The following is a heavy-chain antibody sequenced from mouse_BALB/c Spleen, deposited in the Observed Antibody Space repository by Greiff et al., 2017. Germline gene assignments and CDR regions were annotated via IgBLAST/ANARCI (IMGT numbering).Heavy chain of an antibody. CDR2: ISTYYGDT. V-gene: IGHV1S137*01. CDR3: GRFYYYAMDY. CDR1: GYTFTDYA. Sequence: QVQLQQSGAELVRPGVSVKISCKGSGYTFTDYAMHWVKQSHAKSLEWIGVISTYYGDTFYNQKFKGKATLTVDKSSSTAHMELLSLTSEDSAVYYCGRFYYYAMDYWGQGTSVTVSS. J-gene: IGHJ4*01.